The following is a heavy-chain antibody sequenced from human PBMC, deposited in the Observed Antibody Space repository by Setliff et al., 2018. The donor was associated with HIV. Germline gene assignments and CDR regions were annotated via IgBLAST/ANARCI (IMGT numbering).Heavy chain of an antibody. J-gene: IGHJ2*01. Sequence: SVKVSCKASGGTFSRYAIAWVRQAPGQGLEWMGGIIPIVGIPNYAQKFQGRVSITADKSAITAYMELSSLRSEDTAVYYCATLSLTFYYNFWSGRDWYSDLWGRGTLVTVSS. V-gene: IGHV1-69*10. CDR1: GGTFSRYA. D-gene: IGHD3-3*01. CDR2: IIPIVGIP. CDR3: ATLSLTFYYNFWSGRDWYSDL.